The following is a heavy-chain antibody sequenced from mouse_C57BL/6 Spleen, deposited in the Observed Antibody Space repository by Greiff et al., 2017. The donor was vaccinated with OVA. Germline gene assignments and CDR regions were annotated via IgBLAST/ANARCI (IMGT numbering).Heavy chain of an antibody. J-gene: IGHJ2*01. CDR1: GYTFTDYY. V-gene: IGHV1-26*01. Sequence: VQLQQSGPELVKPGASVKISCKASGYTFTDYYMNWVKQSHGKSLEWIGDINPNNGGTSYNQKFKGKATLTVDKSSSTAYMELRSLTSEDSAVYYCAIPLLRSYFDYWGQGTTLTVSS. D-gene: IGHD1-1*01. CDR2: INPNNGGT. CDR3: AIPLLRSYFDY.